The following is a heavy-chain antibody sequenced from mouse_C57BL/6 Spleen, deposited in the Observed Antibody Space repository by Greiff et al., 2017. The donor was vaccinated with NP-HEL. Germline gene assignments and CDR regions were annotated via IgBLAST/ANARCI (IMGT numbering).Heavy chain of an antibody. CDR3: ALITTVVDWDFDV. V-gene: IGHV5-17*01. J-gene: IGHJ1*03. Sequence: EVQLVESGGGLVKPGGSLKLSCAASGFTFSDYGMHWVRQAPEKGLEWVAYISSCSSPIYYADTLKGRFTIARDNAKNTLFLQMTSLRSEDTAMYYCALITTVVDWDFDVWGTGTTVTVSS. CDR2: ISSCSSPI. CDR1: GFTFSDYG. D-gene: IGHD1-1*01.